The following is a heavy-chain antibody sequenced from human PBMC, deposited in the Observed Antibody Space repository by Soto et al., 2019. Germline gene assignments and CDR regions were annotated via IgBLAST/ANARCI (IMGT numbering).Heavy chain of an antibody. Sequence: PGESLKISCTGFGYTFTTFWISWVRQMPGKGLEWMGRIDPRDSYVTYSPSFEGHVIISADKSISTAYLQWGSLKASDTAMYYCARIYCTTTTCDSWFDPWGQGTLVTVSS. V-gene: IGHV5-10-1*01. CDR2: IDPRDSYV. J-gene: IGHJ5*02. CDR1: GYTFTTFW. D-gene: IGHD2-2*01. CDR3: ARIYCTTTTCDSWFDP.